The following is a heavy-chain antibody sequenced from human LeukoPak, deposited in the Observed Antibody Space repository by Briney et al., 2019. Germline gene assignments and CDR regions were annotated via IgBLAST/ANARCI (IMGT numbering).Heavy chain of an antibody. Sequence: GGSLRLSCAASGFTVSSNYMSWVRQAPGKGLEWVSVIYSGGSTYYADSVKGRFTISRDNSKNTLYLQMNSLRAEDTAVYYCAKGLLLNQFDYWGQGTLVTVSS. V-gene: IGHV3-53*01. D-gene: IGHD2-15*01. CDR1: GFTVSSNY. CDR3: AKGLLLNQFDY. J-gene: IGHJ4*02. CDR2: IYSGGST.